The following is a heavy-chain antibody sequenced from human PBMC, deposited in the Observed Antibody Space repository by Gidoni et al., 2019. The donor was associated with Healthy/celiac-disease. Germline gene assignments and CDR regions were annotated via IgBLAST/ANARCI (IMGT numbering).Heavy chain of an antibody. D-gene: IGHD3-22*01. V-gene: IGHV3-15*01. Sequence: EVQLVESGGGLVKPGGSLGLSCAASGFPFSNAWMSWVRQAPGKGLEWVGRIKSKTDGGTTDYAAPVKGRFTISRDDSKNTLYLQMNSLKTEDTAVYYCTTDQILYYYDSSGYLDYWGQGTLVTVSS. CDR1: GFPFSNAW. J-gene: IGHJ4*02. CDR2: IKSKTDGGTT. CDR3: TTDQILYYYDSSGYLDY.